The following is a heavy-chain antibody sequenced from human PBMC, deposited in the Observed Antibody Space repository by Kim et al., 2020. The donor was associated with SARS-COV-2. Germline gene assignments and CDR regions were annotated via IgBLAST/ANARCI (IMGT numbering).Heavy chain of an antibody. CDR3: ARRRKPTGYYYGMDV. CDR1: GFTFSSYS. J-gene: IGHJ6*02. CDR2: ISSSSSYI. Sequence: GGSLRLSCAASGFTFSSYSMNWVRQAPGKGLEWVSSISSSSSYIYYADSVKGRFTIARDNAKNSLYLQMNSLRAEDTAVYYCARRRKPTGYYYGMDVWGQGTTVTVSS. V-gene: IGHV3-21*01.